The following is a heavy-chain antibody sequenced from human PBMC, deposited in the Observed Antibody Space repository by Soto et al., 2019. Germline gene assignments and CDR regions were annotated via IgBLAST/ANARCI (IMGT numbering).Heavy chain of an antibody. CDR1: GFTFSSYA. D-gene: IGHD1-7*01. Sequence: PGGSLRLSCAASGFTFSSYAMHWVRQAPGKGLEWVAVISYDGSNKYYADSVKGRFTISRDNSKNTLYLQMNSLRAEDTAVYYCARTQLELRYYYYSGIDVWGQGTTVTVSS. CDR3: ARTQLELRYYYYSGIDV. J-gene: IGHJ6*02. CDR2: ISYDGSNK. V-gene: IGHV3-30-3*01.